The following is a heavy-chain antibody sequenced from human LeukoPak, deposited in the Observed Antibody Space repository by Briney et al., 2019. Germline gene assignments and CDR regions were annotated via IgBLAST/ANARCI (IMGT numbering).Heavy chain of an antibody. J-gene: IGHJ4*02. V-gene: IGHV1-69*04. Sequence: GASVKVSCKASGGTFSSYAISWVRQAPGQGLEWMGRIIPTLGIANYAQKFQGRVTITADKSTSTAYMELSSLRSEDTAVYYCAIAAAGQLTIDYWGQGTLVTVSS. CDR1: GGTFSSYA. D-gene: IGHD6-13*01. CDR3: AIAAAGQLTIDY. CDR2: IIPTLGIA.